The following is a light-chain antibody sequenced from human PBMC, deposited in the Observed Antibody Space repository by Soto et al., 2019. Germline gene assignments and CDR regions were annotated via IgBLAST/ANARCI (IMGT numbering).Light chain of an antibody. CDR1: QSISSY. Sequence: DIQMTQSPSSLSASVGDRVTITCRASQSISSYLNWYQQKPGKAPKLLIYAASSLQSGVPSRFSGSGSGTDLTLTIISLQPEDFATYYCQQSYSTPWTFGQGTKVKIK. CDR2: AAS. CDR3: QQSYSTPWT. J-gene: IGKJ1*01. V-gene: IGKV1-39*01.